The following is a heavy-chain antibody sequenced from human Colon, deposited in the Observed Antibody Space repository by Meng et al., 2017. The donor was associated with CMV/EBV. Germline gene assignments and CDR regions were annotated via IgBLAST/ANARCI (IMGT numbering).Heavy chain of an antibody. J-gene: IGHJ4*02. CDR2: ISYDGNHK. Sequence: CGASGFTFSDYPMRWVSQATGKGLQWVAVISYDGNHKYYADSMKGRLTISRDNSKNTLFLQMDSLRPEDTGTYYCASNIATSGLDHWGQGTLVTVSS. CDR3: ASNIATSGLDH. CDR1: GFTFSDYP. V-gene: IGHV3-30*16. D-gene: IGHD2-21*01.